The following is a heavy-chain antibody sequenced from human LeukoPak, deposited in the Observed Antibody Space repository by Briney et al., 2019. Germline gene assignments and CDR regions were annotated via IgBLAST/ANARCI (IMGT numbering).Heavy chain of an antibody. Sequence: ASVKVSCKASGYTFTSYGISWVRQAPGQGLEWMGWISAYNGNTNYAQKLQGRVTMTTDTSTSTAYMELSSLTSEDTAVYFCARDLVCTMNCKDSWGQGTLVTVS. CDR3: ARDLVCTMNCKDS. D-gene: IGHD2-2*01. CDR2: ISAYNGNT. CDR1: GYTFTSYG. V-gene: IGHV1-18*01. J-gene: IGHJ4*02.